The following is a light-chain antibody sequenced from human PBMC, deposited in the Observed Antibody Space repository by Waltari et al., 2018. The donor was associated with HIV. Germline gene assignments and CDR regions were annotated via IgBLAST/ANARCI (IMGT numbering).Light chain of an antibody. J-gene: IGKJ1*01. CDR2: ASS. CDR3: HVYGTSPRWT. V-gene: IGKV3-20*01. CDR1: QTIDQKS. Sequence: VLTQSPATLSVSPGGNATLSCRASQTIDQKSVSWYQQRPGQAPRLVLFASSTRATGIPDRVRGSESGTEFTLTIRRLEPEDFAIYYCHVYGTSPRWTFGPGTRLE.